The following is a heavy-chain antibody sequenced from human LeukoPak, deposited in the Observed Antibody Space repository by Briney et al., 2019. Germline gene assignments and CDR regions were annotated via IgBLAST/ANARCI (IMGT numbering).Heavy chain of an antibody. CDR2: ISGSGGST. CDR1: GFTFSSYA. J-gene: IGHJ5*02. D-gene: IGHD6-13*01. Sequence: RAGGSLRLSCAVSGFTFSSYAMSWVRQAPGKGLEWVSAISGSGGSTYYADSVKGRFTISRDNSKNTLYLQMNSLRAEDTAVYYCAKLAAAVSRFWFDPWGQGTLVTVSS. CDR3: AKLAAAVSRFWFDP. V-gene: IGHV3-23*01.